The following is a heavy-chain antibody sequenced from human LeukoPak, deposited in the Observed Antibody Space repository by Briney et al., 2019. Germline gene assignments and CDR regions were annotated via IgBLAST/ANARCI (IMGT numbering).Heavy chain of an antibody. CDR3: ARPLGYSGSGSYYAY. CDR1: GFTFTNYE. Sequence: GGSLRLSCSASGFTFTNYEMNWVRQAPGKGLEWVSYISGSGDVIHYADSVKGRFIISRDNAENSLFLQMNSLRAEGAAGYFCARPLGYSGSGSYYAYWGQGTLVTVSS. D-gene: IGHD3-10*01. V-gene: IGHV3-48*03. J-gene: IGHJ4*02. CDR2: ISGSGDVI.